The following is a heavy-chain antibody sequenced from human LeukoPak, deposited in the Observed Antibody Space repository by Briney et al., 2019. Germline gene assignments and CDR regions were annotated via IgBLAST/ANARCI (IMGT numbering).Heavy chain of an antibody. CDR3: AREARDYYELDC. D-gene: IGHD3-22*01. CDR1: GFTVSSNY. CDR2: IQSNGRT. J-gene: IGHJ4*02. V-gene: IGHV3-66*01. Sequence: PGGSLRLSCAATGFTVSSNYMTWVRQAPGKGLEFVSVIQSNGRTYYADSVKDRFTISRDNSKNTLYLQMDSLRVEDTGVYYCAREARDYYELDCWGQGTLVTVSS.